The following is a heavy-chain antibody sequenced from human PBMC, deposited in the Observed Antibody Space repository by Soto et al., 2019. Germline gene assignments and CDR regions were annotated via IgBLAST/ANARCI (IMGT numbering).Heavy chain of an antibody. CDR2: IEYSGIT. J-gene: IGHJ4*02. V-gene: IGHV4-59*01. Sequence: PSETLSLTCTVSGGSISGYYWSWIRQPPGKGLQLIGSIEYSGITYYNPSLNSRVTISVDMSKNQFSLKLSSVTAADTAVYYCARETNRYFDYWGQGTLVTVSS. CDR1: GGSISGYY. CDR3: ARETNRYFDY.